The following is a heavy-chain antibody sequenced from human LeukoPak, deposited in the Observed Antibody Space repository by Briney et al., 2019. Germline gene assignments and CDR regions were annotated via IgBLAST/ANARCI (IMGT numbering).Heavy chain of an antibody. D-gene: IGHD3-22*01. J-gene: IGHJ4*02. V-gene: IGHV4-39*01. CDR1: GGSISSSSYY. CDR3: ARLLGEYYYDSSGYYYYFDY. CDR2: IYYSGST. Sequence: SETLSLTCTVSGGSISSSSYYWGWIRQPPGKGLEWIGSIYYSGSTYYNPSLKSRVTTSVDTSKNQFSLKLSSVTAADTAVYYCARLLGEYYYDSSGYYYYFDYWGQGTLVTVSS.